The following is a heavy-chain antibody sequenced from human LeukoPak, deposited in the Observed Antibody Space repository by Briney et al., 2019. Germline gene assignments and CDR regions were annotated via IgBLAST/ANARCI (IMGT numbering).Heavy chain of an antibody. CDR3: VRHGDTDSCLAN. D-gene: IGHD2-2*01. Sequence: PGGSLRLSCAAYGFTFSNSAMHWVRQAPGKGLEWVAVISYDGNNKYYADSVKGRFTISRDNSKNTLYLQMNSLRTEDTAVYYCVRHGDTDSCLANWGQGTLVTVSS. J-gene: IGHJ4*02. CDR1: GFTFSNSA. V-gene: IGHV3-30-3*01. CDR2: ISYDGNNK.